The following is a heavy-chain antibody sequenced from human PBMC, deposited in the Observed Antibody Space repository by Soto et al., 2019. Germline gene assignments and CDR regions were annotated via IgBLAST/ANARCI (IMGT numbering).Heavy chain of an antibody. CDR1: ENTFSTYL. J-gene: IGHJ5*02. Sequence: ASVKVSCKASENTFSTYLVHWVRQVHGQGLEWMGWHNGYNGQTEYSQKFQGRVAITRDTSAKTAYLELRSLTSEDTAVYYCAGPHDRAGLGTWGQGTLVTVS. V-gene: IGHV1-3*01. CDR2: HNGYNGQT. CDR3: AGPHDRAGLGT. D-gene: IGHD1-1*01.